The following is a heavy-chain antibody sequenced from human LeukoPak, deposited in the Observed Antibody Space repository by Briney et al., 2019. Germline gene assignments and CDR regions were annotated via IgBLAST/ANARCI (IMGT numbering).Heavy chain of an antibody. Sequence: GGSLKISCKASGYSFSNYWIGWVRQMPGKGLEWMGIIYPSDSDTRYSPSFQGQVTISADESISTAYLQWSSLKASDTAMYYCARPSNSGYDFWGQGALVTVSS. V-gene: IGHV5-51*01. J-gene: IGHJ4*02. CDR2: IYPSDSDT. D-gene: IGHD5-12*01. CDR1: GYSFSNYW. CDR3: ARPSNSGYDF.